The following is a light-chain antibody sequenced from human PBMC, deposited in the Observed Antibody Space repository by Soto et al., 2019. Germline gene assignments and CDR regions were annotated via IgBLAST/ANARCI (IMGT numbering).Light chain of an antibody. CDR3: SSYTSSSTLVV. Sequence: QSALTQPASVSGSPGQSITISCTGTSSDVGGYNYVSWYQQHPGKAPKLMIYDVSNRPSGVSNRFSGSKSGNTASLTISGLQAEDEADYYCSSYTSSSTLVVFATGTKLTV. J-gene: IGLJ1*01. CDR2: DVS. CDR1: SSDVGGYNY. V-gene: IGLV2-14*01.